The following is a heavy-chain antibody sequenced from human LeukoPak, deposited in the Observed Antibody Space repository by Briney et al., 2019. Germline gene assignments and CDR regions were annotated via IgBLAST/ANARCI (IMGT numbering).Heavy chain of an antibody. CDR1: GGTFSSYA. CDR2: IIPIFGTA. CDR3: ARLNGYYDSSGYYYSVNYFDY. Sequence: ASVKVSCKASGGTFSSYAISWVRQAPGQGLEWMGGIIPIFGTANYAQKFQGRVTITADTSTSTAYMELRSLRSDDTAVYYCARLNGYYDSSGYYYSVNYFDYWGQGTLVTVSS. D-gene: IGHD3-22*01. V-gene: IGHV1-69*06. J-gene: IGHJ4*02.